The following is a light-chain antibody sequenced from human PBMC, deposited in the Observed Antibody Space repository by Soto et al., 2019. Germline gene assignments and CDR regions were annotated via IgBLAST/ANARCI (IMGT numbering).Light chain of an antibody. V-gene: IGKV1-17*01. J-gene: IGKJ5*01. CDR1: QGIRND. CDR2: EAS. CDR3: QQFNSYPIT. Sequence: DIQMTQSPSTLSGSVGDRVTITCRASQGIRNDLSWYQQKPGKAPKLLIYEASNLESGVPSRFSGSGSGTEFTLTIGGLQPDDFATYYCQQFNSYPITFGQGTRLEIK.